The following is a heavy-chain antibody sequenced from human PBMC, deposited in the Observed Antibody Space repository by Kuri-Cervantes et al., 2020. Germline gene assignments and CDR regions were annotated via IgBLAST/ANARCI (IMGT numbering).Heavy chain of an antibody. CDR1: GFTFSNAW. Sequence: GESLKISCAASGFTFSNAWMSWVRQAPGKGLEWVSAISGSGGSTYCADSVRGRFTISRDSSKNTLYLQMNSLRAEDTAVYYCAKVVAYGSGSYYNDWGQGTLVTVSS. V-gene: IGHV3-23*01. J-gene: IGHJ4*02. CDR3: AKVVAYGSGSYYND. CDR2: ISGSGGST. D-gene: IGHD3-10*01.